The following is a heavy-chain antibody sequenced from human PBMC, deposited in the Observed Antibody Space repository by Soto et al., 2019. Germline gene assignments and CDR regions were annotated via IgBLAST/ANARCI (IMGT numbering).Heavy chain of an antibody. CDR3: ARMASSRTLNWFDP. V-gene: IGHV1-8*01. Sequence: ASVKVSCKASESTFISYDISWVRQATGQGLEWMGWIIPNSGTTDYAQKFQGRVTMTTNTSTYTAYLELSSLTSDDTAVYYCARMASSRTLNWFDPWGQGTLVTVSS. D-gene: IGHD1-1*01. CDR1: ESTFISYD. CDR2: IIPNSGTT. J-gene: IGHJ5*02.